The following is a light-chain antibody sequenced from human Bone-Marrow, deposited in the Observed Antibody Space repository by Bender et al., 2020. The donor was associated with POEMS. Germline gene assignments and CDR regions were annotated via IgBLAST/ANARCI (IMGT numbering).Light chain of an antibody. Sequence: SYVLTQPPSVSVAPGKTARITCGGKNIGSKSVHWYQQKPGQAPVLVVYDDSDRPSGIPERFSGSNSGNTATLTISRVEAGDEADYFCQVWDSNSYLTWVFGGGTKLTVL. CDR3: QVWDSNSYLTWV. V-gene: IGLV3-21*03. CDR1: NIGSKS. CDR2: DDS. J-gene: IGLJ3*02.